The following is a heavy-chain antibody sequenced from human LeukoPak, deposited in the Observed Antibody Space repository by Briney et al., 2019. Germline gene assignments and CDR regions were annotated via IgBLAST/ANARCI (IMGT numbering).Heavy chain of an antibody. CDR2: ISGSGGST. J-gene: IGHJ4*02. D-gene: IGHD6-13*01. CDR1: GFPFSSYA. Sequence: GGSLRLSCAASGFPFSSYAMSWVRQAPGKGLEWVSAISGSGGSTYYADSVRGRFTISRDNSKNTVYLQMNSLRAEDTAVYYCTTTAPVTGYWGQGTLVTVSS. CDR3: TTTAPVTGY. V-gene: IGHV3-23*01.